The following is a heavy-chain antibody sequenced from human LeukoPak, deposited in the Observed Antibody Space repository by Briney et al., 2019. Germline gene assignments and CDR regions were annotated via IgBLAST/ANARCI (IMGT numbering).Heavy chain of an antibody. D-gene: IGHD3-22*01. Sequence: GASVKVSCKASGGTFSSYASSWVRQAPGQGLEWMGGIISIFGTANYAQKFQGRVTITADDSTSTASMELSSLTSEDTAVYYCARDWAYYDSSGYSDSWGQGTLITASS. CDR3: ARDWAYYDSSGYSDS. CDR2: IISIFGTA. J-gene: IGHJ5*01. CDR1: GGTFSSYA. V-gene: IGHV1-69*01.